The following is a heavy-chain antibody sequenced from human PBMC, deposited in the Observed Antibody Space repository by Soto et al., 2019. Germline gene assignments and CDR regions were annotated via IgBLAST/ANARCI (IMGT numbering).Heavy chain of an antibody. D-gene: IGHD6-19*01. V-gene: IGHV3-30-3*01. CDR1: GFTFSSYA. J-gene: IGHJ4*02. CDR3: ARDYGSGWSSFHYFDY. CDR2: ISYDGSNK. Sequence: GGSLRLSCAASGFTFSSYAMHWVRQAPGKGLEWVAVISYDGSNKYYADSVKGRFTISRDNSKNTLYLQMNSLRAEDTAVYYCARDYGSGWSSFHYFDYWGQGTLVTVSS.